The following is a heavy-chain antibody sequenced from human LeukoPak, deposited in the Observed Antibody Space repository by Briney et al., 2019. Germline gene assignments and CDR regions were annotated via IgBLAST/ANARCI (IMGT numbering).Heavy chain of an antibody. V-gene: IGHV1-24*01. CDR3: ATDIYGDYVRDY. CDR2: FDPEDGET. J-gene: IGHJ4*02. Sequence: ASVKVPCKVSGYTLTELSMHWVRQAPGKGLEWMGGFDPEDGETIYAQKFQGRVTMTEDTSTDTAYMELSSLRSEDTAVYYCATDIYGDYVRDYWGQGTLVTVSS. CDR1: GYTLTELS. D-gene: IGHD4-17*01.